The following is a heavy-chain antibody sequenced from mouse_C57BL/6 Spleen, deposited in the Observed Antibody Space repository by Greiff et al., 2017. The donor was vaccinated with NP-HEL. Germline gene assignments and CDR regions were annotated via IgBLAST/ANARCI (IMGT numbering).Heavy chain of an antibody. D-gene: IGHD2-3*01. J-gene: IGHJ4*01. CDR2: INPNNGGT. Sequence: VQLQQSGPELVKPGASVKIPCKASGYTFTDYNMDWVKQSHGKSLEWIGDINPNNGGTIYNQKFKGKATLTVDKSSSTAYMELRSLTSEDTAVYYCARRGDGYYGYYAMDYWGQGTSVTVSS. CDR1: GYTFTDYN. V-gene: IGHV1-18*01. CDR3: ARRGDGYYGYYAMDY.